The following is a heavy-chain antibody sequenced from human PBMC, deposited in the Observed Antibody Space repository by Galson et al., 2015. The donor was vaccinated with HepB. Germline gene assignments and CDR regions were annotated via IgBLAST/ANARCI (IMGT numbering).Heavy chain of an antibody. Sequence: SLRLSCAASGFNFNYYAMHWVRQAPGRGLEYISGITNDGVGTYYADSVNGRFTISRDNARKSLNLQVTSLRPEDTALYYCVKEDILSGFSVGSFHVWGQGTMVTVSS. J-gene: IGHJ3*01. V-gene: IGHV3-64D*06. D-gene: IGHD3-9*01. CDR3: VKEDILSGFSVGSFHV. CDR1: GFNFNYYA. CDR2: ITNDGVGT.